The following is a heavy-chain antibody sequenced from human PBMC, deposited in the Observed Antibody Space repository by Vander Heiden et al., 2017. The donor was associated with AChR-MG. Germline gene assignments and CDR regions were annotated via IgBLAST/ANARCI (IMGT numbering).Heavy chain of an antibody. Sequence: QLQLQESGPGLVKPSETPSLTCTVSGGSTRNSSYYWGWIRQSPGKGLEWIGTIYYSGSTYYNPSLKSRVTISVDTSKNQFSLKLTSVTAADTALYYCARQGDYYDNSGYFDYWGQGTLVTVP. J-gene: IGHJ4*02. D-gene: IGHD3-22*01. CDR1: GGSTRNSSYY. CDR2: IYYSGST. V-gene: IGHV4-39*01. CDR3: ARQGDYYDNSGYFDY.